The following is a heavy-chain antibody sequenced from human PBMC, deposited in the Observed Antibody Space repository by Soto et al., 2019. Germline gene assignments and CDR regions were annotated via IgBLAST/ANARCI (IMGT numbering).Heavy chain of an antibody. D-gene: IGHD1-1*01. CDR1: GFTFRTFA. Sequence: GGSLRLSCAASGFTFRTFAMHWVRQAPGKGLEWVAVISNDGSNKYFLDSVKGRFTVSRDNSNNTLYLQMDSLRAEDTAVYYCARDKKQFNWSPSILKSYYYGMDVWGQGTTVTVSS. CDR2: ISNDGSNK. V-gene: IGHV3-30-3*01. J-gene: IGHJ6*01. CDR3: ARDKKQFNWSPSILKSYYYGMDV.